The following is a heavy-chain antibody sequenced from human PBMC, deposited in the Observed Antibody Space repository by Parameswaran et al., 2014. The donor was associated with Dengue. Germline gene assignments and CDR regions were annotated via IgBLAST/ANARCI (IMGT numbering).Heavy chain of an antibody. J-gene: IGHJ4*02. Sequence: RWIRQPPGKGLEWVSVIYSGGSTYYADSVKGRFTISRDNSKNTLYLQMNSLRAEDTAVYYCARGRYYYDSSGLPADYWGQGTLVTVSS. V-gene: IGHV3-53*01. CDR3: ARGRYYYDSSGLPADY. CDR2: IYSGGST. D-gene: IGHD3-22*01.